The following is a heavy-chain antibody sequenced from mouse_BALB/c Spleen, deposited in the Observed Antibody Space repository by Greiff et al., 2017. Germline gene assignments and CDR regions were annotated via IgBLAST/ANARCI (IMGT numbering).Heavy chain of an antibody. D-gene: IGHD1-1*01. CDR3: ARVYYYGSGRFAY. CDR2: INPSTGYT. J-gene: IGHJ3*01. CDR1: GYTFTSYW. Sequence: QVQLQQSGAELAKPGASVKMSCKASGYTFTSYWMHWVKQRPGQGLEWIGYINPSTGYTEYNQKFKDKATLTADKSSSTAYMQLSSLTSEDSAVYYCARVYYYGSGRFAYWGQGTLVTVSA. V-gene: IGHV1-7*01.